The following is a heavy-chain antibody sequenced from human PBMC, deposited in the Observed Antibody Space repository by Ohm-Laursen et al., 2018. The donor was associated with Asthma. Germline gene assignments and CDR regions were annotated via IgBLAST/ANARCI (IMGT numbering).Heavy chain of an antibody. V-gene: IGHV3-21*01. CDR1: GFTFSSYS. Sequence: SLRLSCAASGFTFSSYSMNWVRQAPGKGLEWVSSISSSSSYIYYADSVKGRFTISRDNAKNSLYLQMNSLRAEDTAVYYCASEYYDILTGYYSPFDYWGQGTLVTVSS. CDR2: ISSSSSYI. J-gene: IGHJ4*02. CDR3: ASEYYDILTGYYSPFDY. D-gene: IGHD3-9*01.